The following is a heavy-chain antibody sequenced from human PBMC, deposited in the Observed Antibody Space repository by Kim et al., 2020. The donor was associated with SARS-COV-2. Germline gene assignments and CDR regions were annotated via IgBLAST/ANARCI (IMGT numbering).Heavy chain of an antibody. Sequence: SISYADSVKGRFTISRDDAKNTLYLQMNSLRDEDTAVYYCARDGGHRGDYWGRGTLVTVSS. D-gene: IGHD3-16*01. CDR2: SI. J-gene: IGHJ4*02. V-gene: IGHV3-74*01. CDR3: ARDGGHRGDY.